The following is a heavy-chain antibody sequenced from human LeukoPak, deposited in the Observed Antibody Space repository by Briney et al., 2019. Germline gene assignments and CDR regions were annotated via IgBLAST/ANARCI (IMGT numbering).Heavy chain of an antibody. Sequence: HPGGSLRLSCAASGFTFSSYAMSWVRQAPGKGLEWVSAINGSGGSTYYADSVKGRFTISRDNSKNTLYLQMNSLRTEATAVYDCTACELGILTYHYYMDVWGKGTTVTISS. CDR3: TACELGILTYHYYMDV. CDR2: INGSGGST. J-gene: IGHJ6*03. CDR1: GFTFSSYA. D-gene: IGHD2-21*01. V-gene: IGHV3-23*01.